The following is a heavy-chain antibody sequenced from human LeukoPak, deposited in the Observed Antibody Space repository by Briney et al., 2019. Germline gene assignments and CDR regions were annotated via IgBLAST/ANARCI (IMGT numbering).Heavy chain of an antibody. CDR1: EYTFTSYD. CDR3: ARGSWGEIAGRKSFEF. CDR2: MNPNSGNT. D-gene: IGHD6-6*01. J-gene: IGHJ4*02. V-gene: IGHV1-8*01. Sequence: VASVKVSCKASEYTFTSYDINWVRQATGQGLGWMGWMNPNSGNTGYAQKFQGRVTMTRVTSISTAYMELNNLTSEDTAVYYCARGSWGEIAGRKSFEFWGQGSLVTVSS.